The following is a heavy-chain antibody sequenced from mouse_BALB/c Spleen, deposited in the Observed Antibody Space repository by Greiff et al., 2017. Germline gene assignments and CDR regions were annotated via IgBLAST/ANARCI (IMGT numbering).Heavy chain of an antibody. CDR3: AHYYGSGAMDY. J-gene: IGHJ4*01. Sequence: EVKVEESGAELVKPGASVKLSCTASGFNIKDTYMHWVKQRPEQGLEWIGRIDPANGNTKYDPKFQGKATITADTSSNTAYLQLSSLTSEDTAVYYCAHYYGSGAMDYWGQGTSVTVSS. CDR1: GFNIKDTY. V-gene: IGHV14-3*02. D-gene: IGHD1-1*01. CDR2: IDPANGNT.